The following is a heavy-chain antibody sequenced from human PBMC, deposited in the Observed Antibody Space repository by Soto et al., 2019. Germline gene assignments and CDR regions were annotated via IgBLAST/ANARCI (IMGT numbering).Heavy chain of an antibody. Sequence: QIQLVQSGAEMRKPGPSVQISCNTSGHTSTDFAIHGVRQAPGQGLEWVGWINIGNDNKKYSEKFQGRVTFARDTSASTASMEVSGLRLEDTATYYCARIRYGAGSAFGFWGQGTMVIVSA. CDR3: ARIRYGAGSAFGF. V-gene: IGHV1-3*04. CDR1: GHTSTDFA. D-gene: IGHD3-9*01. CDR2: INIGNDNK. J-gene: IGHJ3*01.